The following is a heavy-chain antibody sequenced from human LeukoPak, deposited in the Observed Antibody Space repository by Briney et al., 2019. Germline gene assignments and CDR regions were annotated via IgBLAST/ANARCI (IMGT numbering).Heavy chain of an antibody. CDR1: GGTFSSYA. V-gene: IGHV1-69*13. CDR3: ARLPLRSIAVGYYGMDV. Sequence: VASVKVSCKASGGTFSSYAISWVRQAPGQGLEWMGGIIPIFGTANYAQKFQGRVTITADESTSTAYMELSRLRSEDTAVYYCARLPLRSIAVGYYGMDVWGQGTTVTVSS. J-gene: IGHJ6*02. CDR2: IIPIFGTA. D-gene: IGHD6-6*01.